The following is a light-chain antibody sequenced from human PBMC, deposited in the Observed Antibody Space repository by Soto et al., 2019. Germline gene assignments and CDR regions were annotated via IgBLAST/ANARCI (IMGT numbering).Light chain of an antibody. CDR1: QSGSGSY. CDR3: QQYGKSPLT. CDR2: GAS. J-gene: IGKJ4*01. V-gene: IGKV3-20*01. Sequence: EIELTQSPGTLSLSPGERATLSCRASQSGSGSYLAWYQQKPGQAPRLLISGASRRATGIPDRFSGSGSGTDFTLTISSLEPEDFAVYYCQQYGKSPLTFGGGTKVEIK.